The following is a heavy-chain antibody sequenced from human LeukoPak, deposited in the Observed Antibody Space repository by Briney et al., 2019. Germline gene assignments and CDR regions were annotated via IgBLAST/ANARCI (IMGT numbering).Heavy chain of an antibody. Sequence: SESLSLTCTVSGGSISTYYWSWVRQPPGKGLEWICYISYSGSANYNPSVKSRVTMSVETSKKQFSLNLNSLTAADTAVYYCARGGTAVAAPYAFDLWGQGTMVTVSS. CDR2: ISYSGSA. CDR3: ARGGTAVAAPYAFDL. CDR1: GGSISTYY. D-gene: IGHD4-23*01. V-gene: IGHV4-59*01. J-gene: IGHJ3*01.